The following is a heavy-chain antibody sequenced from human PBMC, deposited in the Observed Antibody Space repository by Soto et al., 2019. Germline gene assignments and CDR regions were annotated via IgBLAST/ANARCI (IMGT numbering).Heavy chain of an antibody. CDR3: ARGSQYNYGPLAYFDH. Sequence: QVKLVESGGGVVHPGGSLRLSCAASGFGFDAYGIHWVRRAPGKGLEWVAVITYDGSHQYYRDSVKGRFTISRDNVRKTMFLQMDNLQPEDTAMYFCARGSQYNYGPLAYFDHSGQGTLVTVSS. J-gene: IGHJ1*01. CDR2: ITYDGSHQ. CDR1: GFGFDAYG. D-gene: IGHD5-18*01. V-gene: IGHV3-30*03.